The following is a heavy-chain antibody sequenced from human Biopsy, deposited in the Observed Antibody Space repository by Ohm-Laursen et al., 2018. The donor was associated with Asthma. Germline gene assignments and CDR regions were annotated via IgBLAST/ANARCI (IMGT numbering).Heavy chain of an antibody. CDR1: DASINSGGYS. Sequence: SQTLSLTCAVSDASINSGGYSGEWDPQAPGEGLGLIAYLFSNGTTHHNPSLKSRVTISVDRSQRQFSLKVNSVTAADTAVYYCARMNTLIQAANYFSYAMDVWGQGTTVTVSS. J-gene: IGHJ6*02. CDR3: ARMNTLIQAANYFSYAMDV. D-gene: IGHD3-9*01. CDR2: LFSNGTT. V-gene: IGHV4-30-2*01.